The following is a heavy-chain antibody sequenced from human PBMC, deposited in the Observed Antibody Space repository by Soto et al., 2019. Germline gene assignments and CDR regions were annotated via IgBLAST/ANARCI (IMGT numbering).Heavy chain of an antibody. J-gene: IGHJ5*02. V-gene: IGHV4-39*01. CDR3: ARSGHNTSPGRFDP. Sequence: QLQLQESGPGLVKPSETLSLTCTVSGGSISSSNYYWGWIRQPPGKGLEWIGSIFYGGNTYYNPSLKSRVTMAVETSKNELSLKLSSVTAADTAMYYCARSGHNTSPGRFDPWGQGVLVTVSS. CDR2: IFYGGNT. CDR1: GGSISSSNYY. D-gene: IGHD2-2*01.